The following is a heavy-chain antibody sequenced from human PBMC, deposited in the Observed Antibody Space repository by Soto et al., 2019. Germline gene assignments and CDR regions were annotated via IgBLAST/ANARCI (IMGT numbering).Heavy chain of an antibody. CDR3: ARELPPDL. V-gene: IGHV3-53*01. CDR2: IWNAGLT. J-gene: IGHJ5*02. Sequence: EAQVVESGGGLIQPGGSLRLSCAASGFTVSSKYMTWVRQAPGKGLEWVSIIWNAGLTYYADSVKGRFTISRDNSKNTLYLQMNSLRAEDSALYYCARELPPDLWGQGTLVTVSS. CDR1: GFTVSSKY.